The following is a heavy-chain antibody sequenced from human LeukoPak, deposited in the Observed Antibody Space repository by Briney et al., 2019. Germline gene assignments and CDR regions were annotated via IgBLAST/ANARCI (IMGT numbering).Heavy chain of an antibody. Sequence: GGSLRLSCAASGITSSSYAMSWVRQAPGKGLEWVSAISGSGGSTYYADSVKGRFTISRDNSMNTLYLQMNSLRAEDTAVYYCAKEDFYGDPFDYWGQGTLVTVSP. J-gene: IGHJ4*02. CDR2: ISGSGGST. V-gene: IGHV3-23*01. CDR3: AKEDFYGDPFDY. D-gene: IGHD4-17*01. CDR1: GITSSSYA.